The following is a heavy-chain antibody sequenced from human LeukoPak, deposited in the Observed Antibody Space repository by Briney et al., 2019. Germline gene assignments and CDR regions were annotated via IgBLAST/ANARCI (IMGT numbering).Heavy chain of an antibody. Sequence: SETLSLTCAVYGGSFSDYYWSWIRQPPGKGLEWIGEISHRGSANYNTSLKSRVTMSVDRPRNQFSLKLNSVTAADTAVYYCARGIPATVFDSWGQGILVTVSS. V-gene: IGHV4-34*01. CDR1: GGSFSDYY. CDR2: ISHRGSA. CDR3: ARGIPATVFDS. D-gene: IGHD2-2*01. J-gene: IGHJ4*02.